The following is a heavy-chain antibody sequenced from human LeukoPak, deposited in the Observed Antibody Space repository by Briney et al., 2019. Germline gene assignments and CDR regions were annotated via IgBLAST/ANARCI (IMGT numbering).Heavy chain of an antibody. CDR1: GYTFTGYF. CDR2: INPNSGGT. CDR3: ARDYYGSGSYYWFDP. D-gene: IGHD3-10*01. J-gene: IGHJ5*02. Sequence: ASVKVSCKASGYTFTGYFMHWVRRAPGQGLEWMGWINPNSGGTNYAQKFQGRVTMTRDTSISTAYMELSRLRAEDTAMYYCARDYYGSGSYYWFDPWGQGTLVTVSS. V-gene: IGHV1-2*02.